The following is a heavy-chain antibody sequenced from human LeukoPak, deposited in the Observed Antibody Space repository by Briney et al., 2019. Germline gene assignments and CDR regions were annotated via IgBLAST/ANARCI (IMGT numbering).Heavy chain of an antibody. Sequence: GGSLRLSCAASGFTFSSYAMTWVRQAPGKGLEWVSYISSSGSTVYYAYSVKGRFTISRDNAKNSLYLQMNSLRAEDTALYYCAKGETYYYGSGSPNWFDTWGQGTLVTVSS. CDR2: ISSSGSTV. D-gene: IGHD3-10*01. CDR3: AKGETYYYGSGSPNWFDT. V-gene: IGHV3-48*04. J-gene: IGHJ5*02. CDR1: GFTFSSYA.